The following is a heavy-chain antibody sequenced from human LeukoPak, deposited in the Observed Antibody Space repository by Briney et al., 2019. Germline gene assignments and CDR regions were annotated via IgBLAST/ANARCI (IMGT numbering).Heavy chain of an antibody. CDR3: ARGNFASGTYYNEDF. CDR2: ISPVSGIT. D-gene: IGHD3-10*01. Sequence: ASVKVSSKASGYTFTSYDINWVRQATGQGLEWMGWISPVSGITNYAQNFQGRVTMTWNTSISTAYMELSSLRSEDTAVYYCARGNFASGTYYNEDFWGQGTLVTVSS. J-gene: IGHJ4*02. V-gene: IGHV1-8*01. CDR1: GYTFTSYD.